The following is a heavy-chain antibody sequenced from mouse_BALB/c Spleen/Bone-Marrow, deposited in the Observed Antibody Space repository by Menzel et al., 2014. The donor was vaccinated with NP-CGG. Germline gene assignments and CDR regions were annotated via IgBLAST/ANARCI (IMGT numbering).Heavy chain of an antibody. Sequence: VQRVESGAELARPGASVKLSCKAPGYTFTSYWMQWVKQRPGQGLEWIGAIYPGDGDTRYTQKFKGKATLTADKSSNTAYMQLSSLASEDSAVYYCASYYDYDGRGYWGQGTTLTVSS. V-gene: IGHV1-87*01. D-gene: IGHD2-4*01. CDR3: ASYYDYDGRGY. CDR1: GYTFTSYW. CDR2: IYPGDGDT. J-gene: IGHJ2*01.